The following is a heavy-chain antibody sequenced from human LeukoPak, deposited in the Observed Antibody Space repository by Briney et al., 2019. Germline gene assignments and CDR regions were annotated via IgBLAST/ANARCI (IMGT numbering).Heavy chain of an antibody. CDR1: GFTFSSYS. Sequence: GGSLRLSCAASGFTFSSYSMNWVRQAPGKGLEWVAFIRYDGSNKYYADSVKGRFTISRDNSKNTLYLQMNSLRAEDTAVYYCAKDRLAENWNHLPHYWGQGTLVTASS. D-gene: IGHD1-14*01. V-gene: IGHV3-30*02. CDR3: AKDRLAENWNHLPHY. CDR2: IRYDGSNK. J-gene: IGHJ4*02.